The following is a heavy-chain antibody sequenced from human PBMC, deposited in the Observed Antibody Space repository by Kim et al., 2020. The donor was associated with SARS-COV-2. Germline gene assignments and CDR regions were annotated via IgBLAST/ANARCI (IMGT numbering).Heavy chain of an antibody. CDR3: ARTVVPVLGVSDYFDY. CDR2: IRQDGRDK. CDR1: GFTFSDYW. Sequence: GGSLRLSCAASGFTFSDYWVTWVRQAPGKGLERVANIRQDGRDKYYADPVKGRFTISRDNAKNSLYLQMNSLRAEDTAMYFCARTVVPVLGVSDYFDYWGQGTLVTVSS. J-gene: IGHJ4*02. V-gene: IGHV3-7*01. D-gene: IGHD2-8*01.